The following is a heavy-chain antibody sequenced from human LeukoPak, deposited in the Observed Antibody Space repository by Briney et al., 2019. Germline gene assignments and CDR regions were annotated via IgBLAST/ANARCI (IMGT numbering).Heavy chain of an antibody. V-gene: IGHV3-20*04. CDR1: GFTFDDYG. Sequence: GGSLRLSCAASGFTFDDYGMSWVRQAPGKGLEWVSGINWNGGSTGYADSVKGRFTISRDNAKNSLYLQMNILRAEDTALYYCARDSRWLQKDYWGQGTLVTVSS. J-gene: IGHJ4*02. CDR3: ARDSRWLQKDY. CDR2: INWNGGST. D-gene: IGHD5-24*01.